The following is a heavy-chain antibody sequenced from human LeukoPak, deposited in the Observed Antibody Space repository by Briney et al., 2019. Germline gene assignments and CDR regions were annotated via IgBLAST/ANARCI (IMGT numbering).Heavy chain of an antibody. D-gene: IGHD1-26*01. CDR2: IDGSGANT. CDR1: GFTFSSYS. J-gene: IGHJ4*02. Sequence: GGSLRLSCAASGFTFSSYSMNWVRQAPGKGLEWVSNIDGSGANTYYADSVKGRFTISRDNSNNTVFLQMNSLRAEDTAVYYCAKALGGSLYYFDYWGQGTLVTVSS. CDR3: AKALGGSLYYFDY. V-gene: IGHV3-23*01.